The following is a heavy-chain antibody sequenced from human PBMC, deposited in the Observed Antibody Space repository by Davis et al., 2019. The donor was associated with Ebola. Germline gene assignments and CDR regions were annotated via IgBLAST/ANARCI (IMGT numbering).Heavy chain of an antibody. Sequence: SETLSLTCTVSGGSIGDFYWSWIRQPPGKGLEWIGYIYYSGSTNYNPSLKSRVTISVDTSKNQFSLKLSSVTAADTAVYYCARLNYGDYGLVYYYYGMDVWGKGTTVTVSS. V-gene: IGHV4-59*01. CDR1: GGSIGDFY. CDR3: ARLNYGDYGLVYYYYGMDV. CDR2: IYYSGST. D-gene: IGHD4-17*01. J-gene: IGHJ6*04.